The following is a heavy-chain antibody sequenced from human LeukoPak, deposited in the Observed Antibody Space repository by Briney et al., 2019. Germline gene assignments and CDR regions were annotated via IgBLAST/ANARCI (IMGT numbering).Heavy chain of an antibody. D-gene: IGHD6-13*01. V-gene: IGHV4-34*01. J-gene: IGHJ5*02. CDR1: GGSFSGYY. CDR3: ARGRPILYSSRPKWFDP. Sequence: PSETLSLTCAVYGGSFSGYYWSWIRQPPGKGLEWIGEINHSGSTNYNPSLKSRVTISVDTSKNQFSLKLSSVTAADTAVYYCARGRPILYSSRPKWFDPWGQGTLVTVSS. CDR2: INHSGST.